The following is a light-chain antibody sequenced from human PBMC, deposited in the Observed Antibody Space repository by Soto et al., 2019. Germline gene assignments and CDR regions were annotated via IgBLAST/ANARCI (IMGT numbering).Light chain of an antibody. J-gene: IGKJ1*01. CDR3: LQYDTYPWT. CDR1: QSLRTW. CDR2: KVS. V-gene: IGKV1-5*03. Sequence: DIQMTQAPSTLSASIGDRVTITCRASQSLRTWLAWFQQKPGKAPKGLIYKVSSLESGVPPRFSGSGSETLFPLTIDSLQPDDFATYYCLQYDTYPWTFGQGTKVEIK.